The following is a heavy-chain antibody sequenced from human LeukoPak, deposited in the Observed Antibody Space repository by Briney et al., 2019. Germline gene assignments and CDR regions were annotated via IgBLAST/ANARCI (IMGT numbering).Heavy chain of an antibody. V-gene: IGHV3-74*01. CDR3: AGSFDY. Sequence: GGSLRLSXAASGFTFSNYWIHWVRQAPGKGLVWVSHINSDGSTTNYADSVKGRFTISRDNAKNTLYLQMNSLRAEDTAVYYCAGSFDYWGQGTLVTVSS. J-gene: IGHJ4*02. CDR2: INSDGSTT. CDR1: GFTFSNYW.